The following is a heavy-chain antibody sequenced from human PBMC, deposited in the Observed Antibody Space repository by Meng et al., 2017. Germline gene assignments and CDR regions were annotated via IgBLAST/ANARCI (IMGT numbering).Heavy chain of an antibody. V-gene: IGHV1-69*01. CDR3: ARDDYSNYLPFDY. CDR1: GCTFSSYA. Sequence: QVQCVQSGVGGKKPGSSGKVSCKASGCTFSSYAISWVRQAPGQGLEWMGGIIPIFGTANYAQKFQGRVTITADESTSTAYMELSSLRSEDTAVYYCARDDYSNYLPFDYWGQGTLVTVSS. CDR2: IIPIFGTA. J-gene: IGHJ4*02. D-gene: IGHD4-11*01.